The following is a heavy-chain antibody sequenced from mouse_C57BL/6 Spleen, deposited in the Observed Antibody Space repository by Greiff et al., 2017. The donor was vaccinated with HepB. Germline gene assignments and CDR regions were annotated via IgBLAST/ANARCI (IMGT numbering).Heavy chain of an antibody. Sequence: EVQLVESGGGLVQPGGSLQLSCAASGFTFSDYYMYWVRQTPEKRLEWVAYISNGGGSTYYPDTVKGRFTISRDKAKNTLYLQMSRLKSEDTAMYYCARAYYYSNYEGYYYAMDYWGQGTSVTVSS. CDR3: ARAYYYSNYEGYYYAMDY. CDR1: GFTFSDYY. CDR2: ISNGGGST. V-gene: IGHV5-12*01. D-gene: IGHD2-5*01. J-gene: IGHJ4*01.